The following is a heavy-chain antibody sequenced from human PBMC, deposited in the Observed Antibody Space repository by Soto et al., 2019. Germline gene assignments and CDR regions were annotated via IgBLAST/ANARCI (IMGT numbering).Heavy chain of an antibody. J-gene: IGHJ4*02. CDR3: ARHGGNSPPGS. D-gene: IGHD2-15*01. Sequence: QLQLQESGPGLVKPSETLSLTCTVSGGSISSSNYHWGWIRQPPGKGLEWIGSMYYSGSTYYNPSLTRRVTRAVDTSKNQCALKLTSVTAADTAVDQCARHGGNSPPGSWGQGTLVTVSS. CDR1: GGSISSSNYH. CDR2: MYYSGST. V-gene: IGHV4-39*01.